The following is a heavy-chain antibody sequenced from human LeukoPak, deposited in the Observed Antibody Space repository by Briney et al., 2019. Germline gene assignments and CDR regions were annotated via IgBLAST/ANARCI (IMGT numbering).Heavy chain of an antibody. CDR1: GLTFRTTW. J-gene: IGHJ4*02. V-gene: IGHV3-74*01. Sequence: PGGSLRGSCATSGLTFRTTWMHWVRQAPGKGLMWVSRMNGEGTTIDYADSVKGRFTVSRDYAKNTLFLQMNNLRTEDTALYFCATARNFRFEYWGQGSLVIVSA. D-gene: IGHD1-7*01. CDR2: MNGEGTTI. CDR3: ATARNFRFEY.